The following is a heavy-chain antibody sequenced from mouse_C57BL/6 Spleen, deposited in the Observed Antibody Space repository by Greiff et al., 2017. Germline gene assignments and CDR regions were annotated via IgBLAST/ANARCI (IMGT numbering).Heavy chain of an antibody. J-gene: IGHJ2*01. CDR3: TGLYYGNAGYYFDY. D-gene: IGHD2-1*01. CDR1: GYTFTDYE. V-gene: IGHV1-15*01. Sequence: QVQLQQSGAELVRPGASVTLSCKASGYTFTDYEMHWVKQTPVHGLEWIGAIDPETGGTAYNQKFKGKAILTADKSSSTAYMELRSLTSEDSAVYYCTGLYYGNAGYYFDYWGQGTTLTVSS. CDR2: IDPETGGT.